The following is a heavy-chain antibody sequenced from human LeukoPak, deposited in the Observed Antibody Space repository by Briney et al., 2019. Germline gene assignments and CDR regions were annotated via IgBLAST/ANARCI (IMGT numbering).Heavy chain of an antibody. Sequence: PGRSLRLSCAAARFTFSTYSMNWVRQAPGKGLEGVSYISSSSSTIYYADSVKGRFTISRDNAKNSLYLQMNSLRADDTAVYYCAREYCSTTSCYYFDYWGQGTLVTVSS. CDR2: ISSSSSTI. V-gene: IGHV3-48*01. CDR3: AREYCSTTSCYYFDY. J-gene: IGHJ4*02. D-gene: IGHD2-2*01. CDR1: RFTFSTYS.